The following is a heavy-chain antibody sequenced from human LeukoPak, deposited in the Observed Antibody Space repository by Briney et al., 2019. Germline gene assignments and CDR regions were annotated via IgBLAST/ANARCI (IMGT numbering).Heavy chain of an antibody. J-gene: IGHJ4*02. CDR2: ISGSGGST. CDR3: AKERGPYYYDSSGYYDPYYFDY. D-gene: IGHD3-22*01. Sequence: GGSLRLSCAASGFTFSSYAMSWVRQAPGKGLEWVSAISGSGGSTYYADSVKGRFTISRDNSKNTPYLQMNSLRAEDTAVYYCAKERGPYYYDSSGYYDPYYFDYWGQGTLVTVSS. V-gene: IGHV3-23*01. CDR1: GFTFSSYA.